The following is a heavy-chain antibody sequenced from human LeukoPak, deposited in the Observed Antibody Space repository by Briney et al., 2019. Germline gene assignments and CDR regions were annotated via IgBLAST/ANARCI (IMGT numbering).Heavy chain of an antibody. CDR3: SRGPHTGVNYYDSSGYYY. V-gene: IGHV4-34*01. CDR2: INHSGST. J-gene: IGHJ4*02. CDR1: GGSFSGYY. Sequence: SETLCLTCAVYGGSFSGYYWSWIRQPPGKGLECVGAINHSGSTNYNPSLKSRVTISVDTSKNQFSLKLSSVTAADTAVYYCSRGPHTGVNYYDSSGYYYWGQGTLVTVSS. D-gene: IGHD3-22*01.